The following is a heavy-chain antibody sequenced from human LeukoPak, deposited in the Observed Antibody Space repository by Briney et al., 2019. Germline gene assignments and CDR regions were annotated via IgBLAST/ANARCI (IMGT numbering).Heavy chain of an antibody. Sequence: GESLKISCKGSGYSFTNYWIGWVRQMPGKGLEWMGIIYPGDSNTRYSPSFQGQVTISADKSISTAYLQWSSLKASDTAMYYCARPHRDLHFDYWGQGTLVTVSS. CDR3: ARPHRDLHFDY. J-gene: IGHJ4*02. CDR2: IYPGDSNT. CDR1: GYSFTNYW. V-gene: IGHV5-51*01.